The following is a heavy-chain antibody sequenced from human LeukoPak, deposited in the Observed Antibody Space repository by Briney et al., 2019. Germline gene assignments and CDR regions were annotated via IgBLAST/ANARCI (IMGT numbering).Heavy chain of an antibody. CDR3: ATGAAIRSYYYGMDV. CDR1: GGTFSSYA. V-gene: IGHV1-69*13. J-gene: IGHJ6*02. CDR2: IIPIFGTA. Sequence: AASVKVSCKASGGTFSSYAISWVRQAPGQGLEWMGGIIPIFGTANYAQKFQGRVTITADESTSTAYMELSSLRSEDTAVYYCATGAAIRSYYYGMDVWGQGTTVTVSS. D-gene: IGHD2-21*01.